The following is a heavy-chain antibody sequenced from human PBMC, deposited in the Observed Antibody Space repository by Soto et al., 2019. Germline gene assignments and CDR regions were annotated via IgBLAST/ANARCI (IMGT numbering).Heavy chain of an antibody. CDR3: ASPPPYYYDSSDDAFDI. CDR2: IYSGGST. V-gene: IGHV3-53*01. CDR1: GVTVSSNY. J-gene: IGHJ3*02. Sequence: SRRLSCAASGVTVSSNYMSWVRHAPGKGLEWVSVIYSGGSTYYTDSVKGRFTISRDNSKNTLYLQMNSLRAEDTAVYYCASPPPYYYDSSDDAFDIWGQGTMVTVSS. D-gene: IGHD3-22*01.